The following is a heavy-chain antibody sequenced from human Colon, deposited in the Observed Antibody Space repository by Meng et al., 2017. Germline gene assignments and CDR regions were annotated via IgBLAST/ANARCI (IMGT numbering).Heavy chain of an antibody. D-gene: IGHD3-22*01. CDR3: ARGHYDSRGYSNAFDS. V-gene: IGHV4-59*01. CDR2: VRESGST. J-gene: IGHJ4*02. Sequence: SETLSLTCSVSGGSISSSCWSWLRQPPRKGPGWIGFVRESGSTDYHPSLKGRATISVDRASTQFSLKLNSVTAADTAVYYCARGHYDSRGYSNAFDSWGQGALVTVSS. CDR1: GGSISSSC.